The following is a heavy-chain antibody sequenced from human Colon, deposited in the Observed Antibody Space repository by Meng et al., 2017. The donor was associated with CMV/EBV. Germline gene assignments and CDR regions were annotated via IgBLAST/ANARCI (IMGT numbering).Heavy chain of an antibody. CDR1: GFTFSSYW. J-gene: IGHJ4*02. D-gene: IGHD1-7*01. V-gene: IGHV3-7*01. Sequence: GESLKISCNASGFTFSSYWMNWVRRVPGKGLEWAAKIKHDGHEEKYLDSVEGRFTISRDNTKKSLYLQMSSLRVEDTGLYICVRSTGWNSYFDFWGQGAQVTVSS. CDR3: VRSTGWNSYFDF. CDR2: IKHDGHEE.